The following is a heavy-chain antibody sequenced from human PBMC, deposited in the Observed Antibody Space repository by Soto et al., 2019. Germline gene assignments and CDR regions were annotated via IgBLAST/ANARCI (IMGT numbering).Heavy chain of an antibody. CDR2: ISYDGRNS. J-gene: IGHJ4*02. CDR3: ATWCGGDCYHGRTFDY. D-gene: IGHD2-21*02. V-gene: IGHV3-30-3*01. CDR1: GLTFSSYA. Sequence: QVLLVESGGGVVQPGRSLRLSCAVSGLTFSSYAMNWVRQAPGRGLEWVGVISYDGRNSYFADSVKGRFTISRDNSKNTLYLQMNNLRVDDTAVYYCATWCGGDCYHGRTFDYWGQGTLVTVSS.